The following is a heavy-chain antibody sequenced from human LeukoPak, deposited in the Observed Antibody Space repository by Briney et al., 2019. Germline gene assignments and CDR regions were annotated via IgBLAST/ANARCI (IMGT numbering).Heavy chain of an antibody. J-gene: IGHJ4*02. CDR1: GFTFSNYD. D-gene: IGHD6-19*01. CDR2: IRRDGSFK. V-gene: IGHV3-7*01. Sequence: GGSLRLSCSGFGFTFSNYDMSWVRQAPGKGLEWVANIRRDGSFKNYVDSVKGRFTISRDNTKNSLFLQMNSLRVDDTAVYYCATDQEAVPAGDHWGQGTLVIVSS. CDR3: ATDQEAVPAGDH.